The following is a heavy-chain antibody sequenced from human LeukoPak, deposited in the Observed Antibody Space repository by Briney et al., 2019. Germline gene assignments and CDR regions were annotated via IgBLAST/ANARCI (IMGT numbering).Heavy chain of an antibody. CDR1: GFTFSSYW. CDR2: INTDGSST. J-gene: IGHJ4*02. V-gene: IGHV3-74*01. CDR3: ARAGTYYDFWSGYPPFDY. Sequence: PGGSLRLSCAASGFTFSSYWMHWVRQAPGKGLVWVSRINTDGSSTSYADSVKGRFTISRDNAKNTLYLQMNSLRAEDTAVYYCARAGTYYDFWSGYPPFDYWGQGTLVTVSS. D-gene: IGHD3-3*01.